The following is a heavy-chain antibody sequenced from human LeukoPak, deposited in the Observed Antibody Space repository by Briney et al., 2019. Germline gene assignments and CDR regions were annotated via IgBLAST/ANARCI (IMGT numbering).Heavy chain of an antibody. D-gene: IGHD2-15*01. CDR2: ISSSGSTI. CDR3: ARSGVFDI. Sequence: LPGGSLRLSCAASGFTFSNFGMNWVRQAPGKGLYWVSYISSSGSTIYYADSVKGRFTISRDNAKNSLHLQMNSLRDEDTAVFYCARSGVFDIWGQGTMVTVSS. J-gene: IGHJ3*02. CDR1: GFTFSNFG. V-gene: IGHV3-48*02.